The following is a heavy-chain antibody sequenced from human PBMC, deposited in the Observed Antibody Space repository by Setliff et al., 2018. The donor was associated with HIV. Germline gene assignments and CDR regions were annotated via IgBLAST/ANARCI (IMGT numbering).Heavy chain of an antibody. J-gene: IGHJ6*03. Sequence: SETLSLTCTVSGGSFSSYHWSWIRHRAGKGLEWIGHIYASGSTKYNPSLESRVTMSVDTSRTQFSLKLRSVTAADTTVYFCARISMVRGVPGLLYYNYYMDVWGQGTAVTVSS. D-gene: IGHD3-10*01. V-gene: IGHV4-4*07. CDR1: GGSFSSYH. CDR3: ARISMVRGVPGLLYYNYYMDV. CDR2: IYASGST.